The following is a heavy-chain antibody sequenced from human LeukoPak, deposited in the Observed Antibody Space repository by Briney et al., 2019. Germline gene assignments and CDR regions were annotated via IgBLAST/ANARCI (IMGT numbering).Heavy chain of an antibody. CDR3: ARTSRGFYYVFDY. CDR2: IHNIGST. Sequence: SQTLSLTCTVSGDSISSGDYYWSWIRQPPGKGLEWIGYIHNIGSTYYTPSLKSRVTISLDTSKNQFSLKLSSVTAADTAVYYCARTSRGFYYVFDYWGQGTLVTVSS. V-gene: IGHV4-30-4*01. CDR1: GDSISSGDYY. D-gene: IGHD3-22*01. J-gene: IGHJ4*02.